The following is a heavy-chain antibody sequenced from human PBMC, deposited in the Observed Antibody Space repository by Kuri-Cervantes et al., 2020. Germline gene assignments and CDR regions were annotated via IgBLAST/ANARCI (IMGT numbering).Heavy chain of an antibody. CDR3: ARDSTGYSWDYYYGMDV. J-gene: IGHJ6*02. CDR2: SNAGNGNT. D-gene: IGHD6-13*01. V-gene: IGHV1-3*02. Sequence: ASVKVSCKASGYTFTSYAMHWVRQAPGQRLEWMGWSNAGNGNTKYSQEFQGRVTITRDTSASTAYMELSSLRSEDMAVYYCARDSTGYSWDYYYGMDVWGQGTTVTVSS. CDR1: GYTFTSYA.